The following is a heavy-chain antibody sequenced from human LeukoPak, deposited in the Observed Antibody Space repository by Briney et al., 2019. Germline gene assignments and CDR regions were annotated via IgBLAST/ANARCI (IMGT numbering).Heavy chain of an antibody. V-gene: IGHV3-21*01. CDR1: GFTFSSYS. J-gene: IGHJ6*03. D-gene: IGHD6-19*01. Sequence: PGGSLRLSCAASGFTFSSYSMNWVRQAPGKGLEWVSSISSSSSYIYYADSVKGRFTISRDNAKNSLYLQMNSLRAEDTAVYYCARDGSGWYYYYYYMDVWGKGTTVTVSS. CDR2: ISSSSSYI. CDR3: ARDGSGWYYYYYYMDV.